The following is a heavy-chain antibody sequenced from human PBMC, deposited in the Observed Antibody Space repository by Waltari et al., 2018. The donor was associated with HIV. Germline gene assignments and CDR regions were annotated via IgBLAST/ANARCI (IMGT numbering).Heavy chain of an antibody. J-gene: IGHJ6*02. D-gene: IGHD3-22*01. V-gene: IGHV4-59*01. CDR1: GGSISSYY. CDR3: ARDRYDSSGYNLRGYYYGMDV. CDR2: IYYSGST. Sequence: QVQLQESGPGLVKPSETLSLTCTVPGGSISSYYWSWIRQPPGKGLEWIGYIYYSGSTNYNPSLKSRVTISVDTSKNQLSLKLSSVTAADTAVYYCARDRYDSSGYNLRGYYYGMDVWGQGTTVTVSS.